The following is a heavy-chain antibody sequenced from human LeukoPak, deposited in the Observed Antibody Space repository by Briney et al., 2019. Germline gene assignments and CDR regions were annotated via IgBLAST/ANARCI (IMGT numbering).Heavy chain of an antibody. J-gene: IGHJ4*02. CDR3: ARHWWDSSGSYHFDY. Sequence: GGSLRLSCAASGFTFSRYWMSWVRQAPGKGLEWVANIKQDGSEIYYVASVKGRFTVSRDNAKNSLSLQMNSLRADDTAVYYCARHWWDSSGSYHFDYWGQGTLVTASS. D-gene: IGHD6-19*01. CDR2: IKQDGSEI. V-gene: IGHV3-7*05. CDR1: GFTFSRYW.